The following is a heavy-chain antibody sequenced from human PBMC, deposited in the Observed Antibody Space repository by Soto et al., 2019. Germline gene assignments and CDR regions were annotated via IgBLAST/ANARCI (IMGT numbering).Heavy chain of an antibody. CDR1: GFTFSSYS. CDR3: ARDQQETNYVWGERMIDY. V-gene: IGHV3-48*02. D-gene: IGHD3-16*01. Sequence: GGSLRLSCAASGFTFSSYSMNWVRQAPGKGLEWVSYISSSSSTIYYADSVKGRFTISRDNAKNSLYLQMNSLRDEDTAVYYCARDQQETNYVWGERMIDYWGQGTLVTVSS. CDR2: ISSSSSTI. J-gene: IGHJ4*02.